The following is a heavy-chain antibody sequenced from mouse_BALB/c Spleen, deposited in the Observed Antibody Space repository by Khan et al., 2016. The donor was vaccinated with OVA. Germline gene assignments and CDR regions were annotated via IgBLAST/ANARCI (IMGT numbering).Heavy chain of an antibody. CDR3: ERNHER. CDR2: INPSSGYP. Sequence: QVQLQQSGAELARPGASVKMSCKASGYTFTSYTMHWVKQRPGQGLEWIGYINPSSGYPKYNQKFQDKATLTSDKSSSTAYMQMSSLTSEDSAVYYCERNHERWGQGTTLTVSS. V-gene: IGHV1-4*01. J-gene: IGHJ2*01. CDR1: GYTFTSYT.